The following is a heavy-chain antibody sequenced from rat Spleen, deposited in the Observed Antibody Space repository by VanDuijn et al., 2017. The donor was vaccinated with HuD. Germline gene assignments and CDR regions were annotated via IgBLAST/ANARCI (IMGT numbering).Heavy chain of an antibody. Sequence: EVQLVESNGGLVQPGRSLKLSCAASGFTLSDYNMAWVRQAPRKGLEWVATIIYDGGRTYYRDSVKGRFSISRDNAKNTQYLQMDSLRSEDTATYYCARGYVMDAWGQGASVTVSS. V-gene: IGHV5S10*01. CDR3: ARGYVMDA. CDR1: GFTLSDYN. CDR2: IIYDGGRT. D-gene: IGHD1-11*01. J-gene: IGHJ4*01.